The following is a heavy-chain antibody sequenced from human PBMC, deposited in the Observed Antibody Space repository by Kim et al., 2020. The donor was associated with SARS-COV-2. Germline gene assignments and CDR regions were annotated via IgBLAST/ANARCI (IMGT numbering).Heavy chain of an antibody. CDR3: ATEEYSYGYGY. V-gene: IGHV3-66*01. CDR1: GFTVSSNY. CDR2: IYSGGST. J-gene: IGHJ4*02. Sequence: GGSLRLSCAASGFTVSSNYMSWVRQAPGKGLEWVSVIYSGGSTYYADSVKGRFTISRDNSKNTLYLQMNSLRAEDTAVYYCATEEYSYGYGYWGQGTLVTVSS. D-gene: IGHD5-18*01.